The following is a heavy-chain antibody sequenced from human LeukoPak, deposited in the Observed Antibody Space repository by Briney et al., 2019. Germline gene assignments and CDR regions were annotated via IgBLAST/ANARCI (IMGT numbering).Heavy chain of an antibody. J-gene: IGHJ3*02. CDR2: IYYSGTT. D-gene: IGHD3-22*01. Sequence: NTSETLSLTCSVSGGSISGYYWSWIRQPPGKGLEWIGYIYYSGTTIYNPSLKSRLTISLDTSKNQFSLKLSSVTAADTAVYYCAAGNSITTIVVVTGAFDIWGQGTMVTVSS. CDR3: AAGNSITTIVVVTGAFDI. V-gene: IGHV4-59*12. CDR1: GGSISGYY.